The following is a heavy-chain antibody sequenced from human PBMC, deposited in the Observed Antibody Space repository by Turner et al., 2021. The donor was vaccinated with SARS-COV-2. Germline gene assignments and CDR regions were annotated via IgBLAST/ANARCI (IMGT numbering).Heavy chain of an antibody. D-gene: IGHD3-9*01. CDR2: FDFENGET. CDR1: ENTLTKLA. V-gene: IGHV1-24*01. Sequence: QVQVVQSGAEVKPPGASVKVSCKVSENTLTKLAIHWVRQSPGKGREWMGGFDFENGETMNAQGFQGRLTLTADTSTNTAYMEMSSLRSEDTAIYYCAKLGVTESLLIIDAFDRWGQGTWVTVSS. J-gene: IGHJ3*01. CDR3: AKLGVTESLLIIDAFDR.